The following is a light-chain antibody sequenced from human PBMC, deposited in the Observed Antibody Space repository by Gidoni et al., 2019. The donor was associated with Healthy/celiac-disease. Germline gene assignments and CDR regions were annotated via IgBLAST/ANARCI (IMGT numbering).Light chain of an antibody. V-gene: IGKV1-39*01. Sequence: DIQMTQSPSSLSASVGDRVTITCRASQSISSYLNWYQQKPGKAPKLLIYAASSLQSGVPSRFSGSGSGTDVTLTISSLQHEDFATYYCQKSYSNPPWTFGQGTKVEIK. J-gene: IGKJ1*01. CDR3: QKSYSNPPWT. CDR2: AAS. CDR1: QSISSY.